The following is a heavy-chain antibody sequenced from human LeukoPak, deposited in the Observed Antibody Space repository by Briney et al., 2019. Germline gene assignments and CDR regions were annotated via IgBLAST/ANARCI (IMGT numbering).Heavy chain of an antibody. V-gene: IGHV1-46*01. Sequence: ASVKVSCKASGYTFTSYYMHWVRQAPGQGLEWMGIINSSGGSTSYAQKFQGRVTMTRDTSTSTVYMELSSLRSEDTAVYYCARGRGTHKNFKNWFDPWGQGTLVTVSS. CDR1: GYTFTSYY. J-gene: IGHJ5*02. CDR3: ARGRGTHKNFKNWFDP. CDR2: INSSGGST. D-gene: IGHD2/OR15-2a*01.